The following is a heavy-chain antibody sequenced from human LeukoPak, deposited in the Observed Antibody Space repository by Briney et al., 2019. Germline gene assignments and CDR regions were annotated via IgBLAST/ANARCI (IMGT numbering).Heavy chain of an antibody. V-gene: IGHV3-23*01. Sequence: GGSLRLSCAASGFTFSSYAMSWVRQAPGKGLEWVSAISGSGSSTYYADSVKGRFTISRDNSKNTLYLQMNSLRAEDTAVYYCAKIEQQQWLGGSFDIWGQGTMVTVSS. D-gene: IGHD6-19*01. CDR3: AKIEQQQWLGGSFDI. CDR2: ISGSGSST. J-gene: IGHJ3*02. CDR1: GFTFSSYA.